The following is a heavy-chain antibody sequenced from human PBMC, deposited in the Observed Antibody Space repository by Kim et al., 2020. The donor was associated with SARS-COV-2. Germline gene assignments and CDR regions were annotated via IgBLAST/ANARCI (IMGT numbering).Heavy chain of an antibody. CDR2: INHSGST. D-gene: IGHD3-3*01. CDR1: GGSFSGYY. J-gene: IGHJ6*02. Sequence: SETLSLTCAVYGGSFSGYYWSWIRQPPGKGLEWIGEINHSGSTNYNPSLKSRVTISVDTSKNQFSLKLSSVTAADTAVYYCARLPWRRSSGYNPLRHNYYYYGMDVWGQGTTVTVSS. V-gene: IGHV4-34*01. CDR3: ARLPWRRSSGYNPLRHNYYYYGMDV.